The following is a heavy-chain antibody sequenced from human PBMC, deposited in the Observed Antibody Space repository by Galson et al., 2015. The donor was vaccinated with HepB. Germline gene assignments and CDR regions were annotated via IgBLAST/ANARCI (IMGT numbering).Heavy chain of an antibody. CDR1: GFIFRHHA. CDR2: INGRGSTR. CDR3: VKEGSWFGGDWFDP. Sequence: SLRLSCAGSGFIFRHHAMAWIRQTPGKGLEWVSGINGRGSTRSYSDAVKGRFSISRDNSKDTVFLQMDNLRAEDTAVYYYVKEGSWFGGDWFDPWGQGALVTVS. J-gene: IGHJ5*02. V-gene: IGHV3-23*01. D-gene: IGHD3-16*01.